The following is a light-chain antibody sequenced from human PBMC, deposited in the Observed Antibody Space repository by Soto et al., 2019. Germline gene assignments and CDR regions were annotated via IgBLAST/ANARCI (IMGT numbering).Light chain of an antibody. CDR1: QSVSSSY. CDR3: QQYDESPLT. Sequence: IVLTQSPGTLSLSPGERATLSCRASQSVSSSYFAWYQQTPGQAPRLLIYGASNRATGIPDRFSGGGTATDFTLTISRLEPEDFAVYYCQQYDESPLTFGGGTKVDIK. V-gene: IGKV3-20*01. CDR2: GAS. J-gene: IGKJ4*01.